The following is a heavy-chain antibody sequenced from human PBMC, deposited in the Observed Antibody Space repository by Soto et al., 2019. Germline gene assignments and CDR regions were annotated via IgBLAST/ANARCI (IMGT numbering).Heavy chain of an antibody. CDR3: ARGVELQDRKYYFDY. J-gene: IGHJ4*02. CDR1: GGSISSSSYY. D-gene: IGHD1-26*01. Sequence: SETLSLTCTVSGGSISSSSYYWGWIRQPPGKGLEWIGSIYYSGSTYYNPSLKSRVTISVDTSKNQFSLKLSSVTAADTAVYYCARGVELQDRKYYFDYWGQGTLVTVSS. CDR2: IYYSGST. V-gene: IGHV4-39*07.